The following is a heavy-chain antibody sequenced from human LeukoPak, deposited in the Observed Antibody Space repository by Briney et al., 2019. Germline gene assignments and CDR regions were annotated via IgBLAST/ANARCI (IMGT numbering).Heavy chain of an antibody. CDR1: GFTLSNYW. CDR2: IYSGGST. J-gene: IGHJ1*01. CDR3: ARGGIGYYDSSGYDEYFRH. D-gene: IGHD3-22*01. V-gene: IGHV3-66*01. Sequence: GGSLRLSCAASGFTLSNYWMYWVRQAPGKGLEWVSLIYSGGSTYYADSVKGRFTISRDNSKNTLYLQMNSLRAEDTALYYCARGGIGYYDSSGYDEYFRHWGQGTLVTVSS.